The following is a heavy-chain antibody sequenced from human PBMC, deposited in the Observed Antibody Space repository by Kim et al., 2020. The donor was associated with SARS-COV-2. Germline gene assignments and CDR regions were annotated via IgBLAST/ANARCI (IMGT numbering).Heavy chain of an antibody. D-gene: IGHD3-22*01. Sequence: GESLKISCKGSGYSFTSYWISWVRQMPGKGLEWMGRIDPSDSYTNYSPSFQGHVTISADKSISTAYLQWSSLKASDTAMYYCARRCYYYDSSGRGWFDPWGQGTLVTVSS. CDR3: ARRCYYYDSSGRGWFDP. V-gene: IGHV5-10-1*01. J-gene: IGHJ5*02. CDR1: GYSFTSYW. CDR2: IDPSDSYT.